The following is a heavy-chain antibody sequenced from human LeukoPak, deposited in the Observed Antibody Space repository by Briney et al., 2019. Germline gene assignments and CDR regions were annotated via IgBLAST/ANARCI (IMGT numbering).Heavy chain of an antibody. CDR1: GGSISSGSYY. Sequence: PSQTLSLTCTVSGGSISSGSYYWSWIRQPPGKGLEWIGYIYYSGSTNYNPSLKSRVTISVDTSKNQFSLKLSSVTAADTAVYYCARVAGDCSSTSCYSSYYYYYYYMDVWGKGTTVTVSS. CDR2: IYYSGST. CDR3: ARVAGDCSSTSCYSSYYYYYYYMDV. V-gene: IGHV4-61*01. D-gene: IGHD2-2*01. J-gene: IGHJ6*03.